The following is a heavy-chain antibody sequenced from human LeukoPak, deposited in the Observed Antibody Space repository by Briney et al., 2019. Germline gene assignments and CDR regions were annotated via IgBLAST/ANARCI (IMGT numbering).Heavy chain of an antibody. J-gene: IGHJ5*02. V-gene: IGHV4-59*02. CDR3: ARDSGTTGEVKFDP. Sequence: SETLSLTCTISGGSVSDYYWSWIRQSPGKGLEWIGYIYYTESTTYNPSLKSRVTISIDTSKNQLSLKLTSVTAADTAVYYCARDSGTTGEVKFDPWGQGTLVTVSS. D-gene: IGHD3-10*01. CDR1: GGSVSDYY. CDR2: IYYTEST.